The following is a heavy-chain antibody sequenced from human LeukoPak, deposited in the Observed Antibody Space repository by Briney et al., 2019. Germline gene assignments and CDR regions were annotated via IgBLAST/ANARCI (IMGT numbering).Heavy chain of an antibody. D-gene: IGHD3-10*01. V-gene: IGHV4-34*01. CDR2: IERSGST. CDR3: ARGRGDFYYGLDV. J-gene: IGHJ6*02. CDR1: GDSFRGYH. Sequence: PSETLSLTCAVNGDSFRGYHWSWVRQPPGKGLEWIGEIERSGSTNHSPSLERRVTISVDTSKIQFSLRLRSVTAADTAVYYCARGRGDFYYGLDVWGPGTTVTVSS.